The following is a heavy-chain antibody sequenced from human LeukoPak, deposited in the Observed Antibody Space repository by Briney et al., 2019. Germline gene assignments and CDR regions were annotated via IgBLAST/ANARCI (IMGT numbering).Heavy chain of an antibody. CDR1: GFTFSSYE. Sequence: GGSLRLSCAASGFTFSSYEMNWVRQAPGKGLEWISYISTSSNTIYYADSVKGRFTISRDNAKNSLYLQLNSLRSEDTAVYYCVRDDCSGGSCFSKDAFDLWGRGTKVTV. V-gene: IGHV3-48*03. J-gene: IGHJ3*01. CDR2: ISTSSNTI. D-gene: IGHD2-15*01. CDR3: VRDDCSGGSCFSKDAFDL.